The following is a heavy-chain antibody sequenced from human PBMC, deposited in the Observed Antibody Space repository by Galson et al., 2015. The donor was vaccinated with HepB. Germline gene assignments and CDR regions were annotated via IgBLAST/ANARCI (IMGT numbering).Heavy chain of an antibody. D-gene: IGHD4/OR15-4a*01. CDR1: TAPFNTTV. V-gene: IGHV1-69*01. CDR2: IIPVFGAA. CDR3: ARVDPGGGKCYDH. J-gene: IGHJ4*02. Sequence: VKVSCKAPTAPFNTTVISWVRPAPGQGLGLMGAIIPVFGAATYAHRFQDRVTLTADESASTAYMELRYLRSEDTAIYYCARVDPGGGKCYDHWGQGNLVIVSS.